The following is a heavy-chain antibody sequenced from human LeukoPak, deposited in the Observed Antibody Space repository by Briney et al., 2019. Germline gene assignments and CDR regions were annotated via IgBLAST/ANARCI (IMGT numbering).Heavy chain of an antibody. CDR3: ARGGWFGELLSQPFDY. CDR2: IWYDGSNE. V-gene: IGHV3-33*01. D-gene: IGHD3-10*01. J-gene: IGHJ4*02. Sequence: GGSLRLSCAASGFTFSSYGMHWVRQAPGKGLEWVAVIWYDGSNEYYADSVKGRFTISRDNSKNTLYLQMNSLRAEDTAVYYCARGGWFGELLSQPFDYWGQGTLVTVSS. CDR1: GFTFSSYG.